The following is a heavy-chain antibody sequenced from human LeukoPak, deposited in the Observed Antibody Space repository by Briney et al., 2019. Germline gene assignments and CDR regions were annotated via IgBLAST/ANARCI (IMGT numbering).Heavy chain of an antibody. CDR1: GYTFTNYA. Sequence: ASVKVSYKASGYTFTNYAMNWVRQAPGQGLEWMGWININTGNPTYAQGFTGRFVFSWDTSVSTAYLQISSLKAEDTAVYYCARGSAQGAFDIWGQGTMVTVSS. CDR2: ININTGNP. CDR3: ARGSAQGAFDI. V-gene: IGHV7-4-1*02. J-gene: IGHJ3*02.